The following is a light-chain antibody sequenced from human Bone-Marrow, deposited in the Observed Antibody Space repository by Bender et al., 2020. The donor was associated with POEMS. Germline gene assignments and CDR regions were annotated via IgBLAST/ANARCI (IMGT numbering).Light chain of an antibody. CDR3: ATWDDSLNGWV. CDR1: SSKFGSYP. V-gene: IGLV1-44*01. J-gene: IGLJ3*02. Sequence: QSVLTQPPSASGTPGQRVTISCSGSSSKFGSYPVNWYQQLPGAAPKLVIFNNSQRPSGVPDRFSGSNSGTSASLAISGLLCDDEADFYWATWDDSLNGWVFGGGTKLTVL. CDR2: NNS.